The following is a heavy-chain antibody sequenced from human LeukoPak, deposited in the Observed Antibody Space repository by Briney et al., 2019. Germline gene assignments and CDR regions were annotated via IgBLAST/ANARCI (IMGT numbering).Heavy chain of an antibody. D-gene: IGHD2-15*01. Sequence: ASVKVSCKASGHTFTGYYMHWVRQAPGQGLEWMGWINPNSGGTNYAQKFQGRVTMTRDTSTSTAYMELSRLRSDDTAVYYCARDPQDCSGGSCYAGLYYMDVWGKGTTVTVSS. CDR1: GHTFTGYY. J-gene: IGHJ6*03. CDR3: ARDPQDCSGGSCYAGLYYMDV. V-gene: IGHV1-2*02. CDR2: INPNSGGT.